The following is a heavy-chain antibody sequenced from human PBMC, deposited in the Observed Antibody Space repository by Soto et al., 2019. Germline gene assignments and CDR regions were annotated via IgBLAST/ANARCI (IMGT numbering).Heavy chain of an antibody. CDR2: IYYSGST. J-gene: IGHJ6*03. CDR3: ARVGSYYDFWSGSLYYYYYMDV. D-gene: IGHD3-3*01. V-gene: IGHV4-59*01. CDR1: GGSISSYY. Sequence: ASETLSLTCTVFGGSISSYYWSWIRQPPGKGLEWIGYIYYSGSTNYNPSLKSRVTISVDTSKNQFSLKLSSVTAADTAVYYCARVGSYYDFWSGSLYYYYYMDVWGKGTTVTVSS.